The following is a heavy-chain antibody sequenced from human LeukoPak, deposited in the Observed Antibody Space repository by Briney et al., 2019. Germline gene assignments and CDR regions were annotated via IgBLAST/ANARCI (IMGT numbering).Heavy chain of an antibody. J-gene: IGHJ4*02. Sequence: SGTLSLTCAVSGGSIINSNWWSWVRQPPGKGLEWIGEIDHSGSTSYNPSLKSRVTMSVDRSQNQFSLRLSTVTAADTAVYYCARDLIVGTTRHYFDYWGQGTLVTVSS. D-gene: IGHD1-26*01. V-gene: IGHV4-4*02. CDR1: GGSIINSNW. CDR2: IDHSGST. CDR3: ARDLIVGTTRHYFDY.